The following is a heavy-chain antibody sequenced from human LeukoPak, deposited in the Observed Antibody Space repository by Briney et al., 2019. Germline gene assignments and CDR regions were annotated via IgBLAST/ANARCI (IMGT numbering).Heavy chain of an antibody. D-gene: IGHD2-15*01. Sequence: ASVKVSCKASGYTFTGYYKHWVRQAPGQGLEWMGWINPNSGGTNYAQKFQGRVTMTRDTSISTAYMELSRLRSDDTAVYYCARDRCSGGSCYRDYWGQGTLVTVSS. J-gene: IGHJ4*02. CDR3: ARDRCSGGSCYRDY. V-gene: IGHV1-2*02. CDR2: INPNSGGT. CDR1: GYTFTGYY.